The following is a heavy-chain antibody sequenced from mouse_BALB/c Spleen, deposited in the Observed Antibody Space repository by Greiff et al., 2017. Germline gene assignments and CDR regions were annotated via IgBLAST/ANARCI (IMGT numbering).Heavy chain of an antibody. J-gene: IGHJ3*01. D-gene: IGHD2-1*01. CDR1: GFTFNTNA. Sequence: EVQLVETGGGLVQPKGSLKLSCAASGFTFNTNAMNWVRQAPGKGLEWVARIRSKSNNYATYYADSVKDRFTISRDDSQSMLYLQMNNLKTEDTAMYYCVGDGNYGGFAYWGQGTLVTVSA. CDR3: VGDGNYGGFAY. V-gene: IGHV10S3*01. CDR2: IRSKSNNYAT.